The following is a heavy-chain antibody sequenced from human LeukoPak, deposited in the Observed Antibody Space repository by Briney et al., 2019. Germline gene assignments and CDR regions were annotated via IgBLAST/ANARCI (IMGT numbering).Heavy chain of an antibody. Sequence: GASVKVSCKASGYTFTGYYMHWVRQAPGQGLEWMGWINPNSGGTNYAQKFQGRVTMTRDTSISTAYMELRSLRSDDTAVYYCARTPHYDFWSGYCLDVWGQGTTVTVSS. V-gene: IGHV1-2*02. CDR3: ARTPHYDFWSGYCLDV. D-gene: IGHD3-3*01. CDR2: INPNSGGT. J-gene: IGHJ6*02. CDR1: GYTFTGYY.